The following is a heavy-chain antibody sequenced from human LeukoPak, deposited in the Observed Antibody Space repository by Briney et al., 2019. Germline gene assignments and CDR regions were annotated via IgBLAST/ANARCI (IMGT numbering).Heavy chain of an antibody. CDR3: ARVPYYDFQADAFDI. D-gene: IGHD3-3*01. V-gene: IGHV6-1*01. Sequence: SQTLSLTCAISGDIVSANGAAWNWIRQSPSKGLEWLGRPYYRSKWYNDYAVSVKSRITINPDTSKNQFSLQLNSVTPEDTAVYYCARVPYYDFQADAFDIWGQGTMVTVSS. CDR2: PYYRSKWYN. CDR1: GDIVSANGAA. J-gene: IGHJ3*02.